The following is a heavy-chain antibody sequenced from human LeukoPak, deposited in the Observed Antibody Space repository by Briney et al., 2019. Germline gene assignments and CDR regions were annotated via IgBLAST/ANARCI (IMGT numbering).Heavy chain of an antibody. J-gene: IGHJ3*02. CDR1: GFTFSSYG. Sequence: PGGPLRLSWAAPGFTFSSYGMHGVRQAPGKGLEGGEVIWYDGSNKYYADSVKGRFTISRDNSKNTLYLQMNSLRAEDTAVYYCARDPPHSGSSLGAFDIWGQGTMVTVSS. CDR2: IWYDGSNK. D-gene: IGHD1-26*01. V-gene: IGHV3-33*01. CDR3: ARDPPHSGSSLGAFDI.